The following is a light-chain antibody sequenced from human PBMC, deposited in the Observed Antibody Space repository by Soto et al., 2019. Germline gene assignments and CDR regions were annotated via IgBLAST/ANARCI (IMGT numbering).Light chain of an antibody. CDR3: QHYGSSPWT. V-gene: IGKV3-20*01. CDR2: DAS. J-gene: IGKJ1*01. CDR1: QSVRGSY. Sequence: EIVLTQSPGTLSLSPGERATLSCRASQSVRGSYLAWYQQKPGQAPRLLIYDASSRATGIPDRFSGSGSGTDFTLTVSRLEPDDFAVYYCQHYGSSPWTFGPRTKVEIK.